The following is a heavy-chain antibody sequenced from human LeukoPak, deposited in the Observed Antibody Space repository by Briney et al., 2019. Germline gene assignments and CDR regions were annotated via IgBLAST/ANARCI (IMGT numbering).Heavy chain of an antibody. Sequence: GGSLRLSCAASGFAFSSYGMHWVRQAPGKGLEWVAIIWSDGSNKYYADSLKGRFTISRDNSKNTLYLQMNSLRAEDTAVYYCARDWRAAGTLDYWGQGSLVIVFS. CDR1: GFAFSSYG. CDR3: ARDWRAAGTLDY. J-gene: IGHJ4*02. V-gene: IGHV3-33*01. CDR2: IWSDGSNK. D-gene: IGHD6-13*01.